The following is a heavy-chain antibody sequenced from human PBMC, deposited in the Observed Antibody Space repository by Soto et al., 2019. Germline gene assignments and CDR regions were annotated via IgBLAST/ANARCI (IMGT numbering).Heavy chain of an antibody. D-gene: IGHD1-20*01. Sequence: HPGGSLRLSCAASGFTFSSYWMSWVRQAPGKGLEWVANIKQDGSEKYYVDSVKGRFTISRDNAKNSLYLQMNSLRAEDTAVYYCARDLPYNWNPTFDYWGQGTLVTSPQ. CDR1: GFTFSSYW. V-gene: IGHV3-7*01. CDR3: ARDLPYNWNPTFDY. CDR2: IKQDGSEK. J-gene: IGHJ4*02.